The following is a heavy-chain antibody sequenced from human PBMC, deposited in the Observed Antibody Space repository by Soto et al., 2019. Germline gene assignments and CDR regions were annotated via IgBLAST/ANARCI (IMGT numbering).Heavy chain of an antibody. D-gene: IGHD2-2*01. CDR1: GFTFTNYG. CDR3: AKASGYCSSSTCSRLIYYYYGMDV. Sequence: GGSLRLSCGASGFTFTNYGMHWVRQAPGKGLEWVAVISYDGGDKYYADSVKGRFTISRDNSKNTLYLQMNSLRAEDTAVYYCAKASGYCSSSTCSRLIYYYYGMDVWGQGTTVTVSS. J-gene: IGHJ6*02. V-gene: IGHV3-30*18. CDR2: ISYDGGDK.